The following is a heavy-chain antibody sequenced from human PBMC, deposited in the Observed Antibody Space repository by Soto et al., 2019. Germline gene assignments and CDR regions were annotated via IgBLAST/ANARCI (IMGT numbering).Heavy chain of an antibody. CDR2: IIPILGIA. D-gene: IGHD6-13*01. J-gene: IGHJ6*02. CDR3: ARDSSFIAAAASQGYGMDV. Sequence: QVQLVQSGAEVKKPGSSVKVSCKASGSTFSSYTISWVRQAPGQGLEWMGRIIPILGIANYAQKFQGRVTITADKSTSTAYMELSSLRSEDTAVYYCARDSSFIAAAASQGYGMDVWGQGTTVTVSS. V-gene: IGHV1-69*08. CDR1: GSTFSSYT.